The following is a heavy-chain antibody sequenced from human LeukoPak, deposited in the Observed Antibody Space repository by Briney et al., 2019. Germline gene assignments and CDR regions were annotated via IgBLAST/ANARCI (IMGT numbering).Heavy chain of an antibody. D-gene: IGHD3-10*01. Sequence: SETLSLTCTVSGYSISSGYYWGWIRQPPGKGLEWIGSIYHSGSTYYNPSLKSRVTISVDTSKNQFSLKLSSVTAADTAVYYCAREGTNLNNWFDPWGQGTLVTASS. CDR1: GYSISSGYY. CDR2: IYHSGST. V-gene: IGHV4-38-2*02. CDR3: AREGTNLNNWFDP. J-gene: IGHJ5*02.